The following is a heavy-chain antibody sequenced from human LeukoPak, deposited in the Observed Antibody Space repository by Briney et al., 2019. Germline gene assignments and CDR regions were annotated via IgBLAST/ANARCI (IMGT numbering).Heavy chain of an antibody. D-gene: IGHD3-3*01. Sequence: PSETLSLTCAVSGGSISSGGYSWSWIRQPPGKGLEWIGYIYHSGSTYYNPSLKSRVTISVDTSKNQLSLRLSSVTAADTAVYYCARAVYDFWSGYFFDYWGQGTLVTVSS. CDR1: GGSISSGGYS. CDR2: IYHSGST. V-gene: IGHV4-30-2*01. J-gene: IGHJ4*02. CDR3: ARAVYDFWSGYFFDY.